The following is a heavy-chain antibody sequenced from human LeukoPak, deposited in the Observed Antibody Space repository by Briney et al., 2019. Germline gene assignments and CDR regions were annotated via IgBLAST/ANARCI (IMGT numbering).Heavy chain of an antibody. CDR1: GFSFSDSA. J-gene: IGHJ5*02. CDR3: AKGGQDFDFWRFDL. CDR2: ISDTGGRT. Sequence: GGSLSLSCASSGFSFSDSAVSWVRHSPGEGLKWVSSISDTGGRTYYADSVKGRFTITRDNSRITVNLQMNGLSADDTARYFCAKGGQDFDFWRFDLWGQGILVIVSS. V-gene: IGHV3-23*01. D-gene: IGHD3-3*01.